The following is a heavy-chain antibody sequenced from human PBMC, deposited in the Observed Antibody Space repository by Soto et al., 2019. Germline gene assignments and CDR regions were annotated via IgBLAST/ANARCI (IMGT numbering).Heavy chain of an antibody. CDR2: INPNSGGT. D-gene: IGHD2-2*01. Sequence: SVKVSCKASGYTFTGYYMHWVRQAPGQGLEWMGWINPNSGGTNYAQKFQGRGTMTRDTSISTAYMELSRLRSDDTAVYYCARVSIRYCSSTSCYPGYWGQGTLVTVSS. CDR3: ARVSIRYCSSTSCYPGY. J-gene: IGHJ4*01. CDR1: GYTFTGYY. V-gene: IGHV1-2*02.